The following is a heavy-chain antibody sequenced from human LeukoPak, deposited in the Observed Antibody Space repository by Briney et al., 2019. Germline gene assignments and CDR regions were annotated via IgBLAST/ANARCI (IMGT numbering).Heavy chain of an antibody. Sequence: SGGSLRLSCAASGFTFDDYAMHWVRQAPGKGLEWVSGISWNSGSIGYADSVKGRFTISRDNAKNSLYLQMNSLRAEDMALYYCAKGAFDIWGQGTMVTVSS. CDR2: ISWNSGSI. CDR1: GFTFDDYA. J-gene: IGHJ3*02. V-gene: IGHV3-9*03. CDR3: AKGAFDI.